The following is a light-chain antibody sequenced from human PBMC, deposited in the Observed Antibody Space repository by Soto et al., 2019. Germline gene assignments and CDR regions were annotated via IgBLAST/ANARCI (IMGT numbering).Light chain of an antibody. CDR3: QQYGSSLHT. J-gene: IGKJ2*01. CDR2: SAS. V-gene: IGKV3-20*01. Sequence: EIVLTQSPGTLSLSPGERVTLSCRASQSVSSSYLAWYQQKTGQAPRLLIYSASNRATGIPDRFSGSGSGTDFTLTISGLEPEDFAVYYCQQYGSSLHTFGQGTKLEIK. CDR1: QSVSSSY.